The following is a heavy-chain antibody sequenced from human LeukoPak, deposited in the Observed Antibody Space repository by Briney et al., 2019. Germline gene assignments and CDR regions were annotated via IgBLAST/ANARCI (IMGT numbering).Heavy chain of an antibody. CDR2: ISNSGSTI. CDR1: GFTFSSYE. D-gene: IGHD2/OR15-2a*01. V-gene: IGHV3-48*03. CDR3: ARGHFEGNYYYYYMDV. J-gene: IGHJ6*03. Sequence: PGGSLRLSCAASGFTFSSYEMKWVRQAPGKGLEWVSYISNSGSTIYHADSVQGRFTISRDNAKNSLYLQMNSLGAEDTAVYYCARGHFEGNYYYYYMDVWGKGTTVTVSS.